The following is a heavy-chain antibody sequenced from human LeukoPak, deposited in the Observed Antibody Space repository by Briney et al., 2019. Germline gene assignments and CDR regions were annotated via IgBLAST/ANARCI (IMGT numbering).Heavy chain of an antibody. Sequence: ASVKVSRKASGYTFTSYGISWVRQAPGQGLEWMGWISAYNGNTNYAQKLQGRVTMTTDTSTSTAYMELRSLRSDDTAVYYCARDRQRTPPPRYGSGSYALPGYWGQGTLVTVSS. J-gene: IGHJ4*02. CDR2: ISAYNGNT. V-gene: IGHV1-18*01. D-gene: IGHD3-10*01. CDR3: ARDRQRTPPPRYGSGSYALPGY. CDR1: GYTFTSYG.